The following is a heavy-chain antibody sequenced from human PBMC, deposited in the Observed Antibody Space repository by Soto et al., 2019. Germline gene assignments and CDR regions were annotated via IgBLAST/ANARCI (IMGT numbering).Heavy chain of an antibody. V-gene: IGHV3-30*18. Sequence: GGSLRLSCAASGFTFSSYGMHWVRQAPGKGLEWVAVISYDGSNKYYADSVKGRFTISRDNSKNTLYLQMNSLRAEDTAVYYCAKETYYYDSSGHHNIDYWGQGTLVTVS. D-gene: IGHD3-22*01. CDR3: AKETYYYDSSGHHNIDY. CDR1: GFTFSSYG. J-gene: IGHJ4*02. CDR2: ISYDGSNK.